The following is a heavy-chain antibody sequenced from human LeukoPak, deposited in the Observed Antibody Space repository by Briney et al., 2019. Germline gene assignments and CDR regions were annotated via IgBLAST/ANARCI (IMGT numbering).Heavy chain of an antibody. CDR3: ARFPLYYYGSGSPPYHGMDV. CDR2: INHSGST. V-gene: IGHV4-34*01. CDR1: GGSFSGYY. Sequence: SETLSLTCAVYGGSFSGYYWSWIRQPPGKGLEWIGEINHSGSTNYNPSLKSRVTISVDTSKNQFSLKLSSVTAADTAVYYCARFPLYYYGSGSPPYHGMDVWGQGTTVTVSS. J-gene: IGHJ6*02. D-gene: IGHD3-10*01.